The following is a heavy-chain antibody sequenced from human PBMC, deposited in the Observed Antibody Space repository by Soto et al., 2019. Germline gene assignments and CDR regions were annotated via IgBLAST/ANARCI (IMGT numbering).Heavy chain of an antibody. CDR3: AREALKWLSGSLTGTTIYYCDY. Sequence: QVQLQESGPGLVKPSETLSLTCTVSGGSVSSGSYYWSWIRQPPGKGLEWIGYIYYSGSTNYNPSIKSRVTISVDTSKNQFSLKLSSVTAADTAVYYCAREALKWLSGSLTGTTIYYCDYWCQGTLVTVSS. CDR2: IYYSGST. CDR1: GGSVSSGSYY. D-gene: IGHD1-20*01. V-gene: IGHV4-61*01. J-gene: IGHJ4*02.